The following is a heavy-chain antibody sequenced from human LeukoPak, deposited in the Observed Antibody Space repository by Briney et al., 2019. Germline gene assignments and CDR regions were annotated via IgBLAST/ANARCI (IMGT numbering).Heavy chain of an antibody. CDR2: IYPGDSDT. CDR3: ARHPAGTTFLNGYYFDY. J-gene: IGHJ4*02. Sequence: GESLKISCKGSGYSFTSYWIGWVRQMPGKGLEWMGIIYPGDSDTRYSPSFQGQVTISADKSISTAYLQWSSLKASDTAMYCCARHPAGTTFLNGYYFDYWGQGTLVTVSS. D-gene: IGHD1-7*01. V-gene: IGHV5-51*01. CDR1: GYSFTSYW.